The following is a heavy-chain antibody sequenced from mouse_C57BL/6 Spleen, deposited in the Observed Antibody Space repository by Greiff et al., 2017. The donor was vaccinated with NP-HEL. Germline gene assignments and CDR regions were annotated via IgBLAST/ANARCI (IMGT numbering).Heavy chain of an antibody. D-gene: IGHD1-1*01. CDR2: IYPGSGST. J-gene: IGHJ1*03. Sequence: QVQLQQPGAELVKPGASVKMSCKASGYTFTSYWITWVKQRPGQGLEWIGDIYPGSGSTNYNEKFKSKATLTVDTSSSTAYMQLSSLTSEDSAVYYGARSGTTVVARGYFDVWGTGTTVTVSS. CDR1: GYTFTSYW. CDR3: ARSGTTVVARGYFDV. V-gene: IGHV1-55*01.